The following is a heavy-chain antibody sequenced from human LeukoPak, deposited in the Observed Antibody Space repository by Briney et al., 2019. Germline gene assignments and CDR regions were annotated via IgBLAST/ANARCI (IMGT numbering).Heavy chain of an antibody. Sequence: GGSLRLSCAASGFTFSSYSMNWVRQAPGKGLEWVSYISSNGNTIYYADSVKGRFTISRDNAKNSLYLQMNSLRAEDTAVYYCARAPKFRLVGVPKGPFDPWGQGTLVTVSS. CDR1: GFTFSSYS. D-gene: IGHD1-26*01. CDR3: ARAPKFRLVGVPKGPFDP. V-gene: IGHV3-48*04. J-gene: IGHJ5*02. CDR2: ISSNGNTI.